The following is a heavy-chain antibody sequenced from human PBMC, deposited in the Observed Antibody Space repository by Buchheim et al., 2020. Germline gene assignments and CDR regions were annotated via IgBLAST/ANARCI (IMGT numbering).Heavy chain of an antibody. J-gene: IGHJ4*02. V-gene: IGHV4-31*03. CDR1: GGSISSGGYY. CDR2: IYYSGST. Sequence: QVQLQESGPGLVKPSQTLSLTCTVSGGSISSGGYYWSWIRQHPGKGLEWIGYIYYSGSTYYNPSLKSRVTISGDTSKNQFSLKLSSVTAADTAVYYCARYPALAYCGGDCYSTYSFDYWGQGTL. CDR3: ARYPALAYCGGDCYSTYSFDY. D-gene: IGHD2-21*02.